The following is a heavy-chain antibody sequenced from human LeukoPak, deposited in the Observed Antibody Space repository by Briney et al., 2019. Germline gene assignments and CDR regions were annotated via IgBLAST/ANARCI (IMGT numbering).Heavy chain of an antibody. CDR1: GFTISNYW. CDR2: IKQDGSAE. V-gene: IGHV3-7*01. CDR3: ARDLFDY. Sequence: GGSLRLSCAVSGFTISNYWMSWVRQAPGKGLEWVATIKQDGSAEFYVDSVKGRFTISRDSAKNSLYLQMNSLRDDDTAVYYCARDLFDYWGQGALVTVSS. J-gene: IGHJ4*02.